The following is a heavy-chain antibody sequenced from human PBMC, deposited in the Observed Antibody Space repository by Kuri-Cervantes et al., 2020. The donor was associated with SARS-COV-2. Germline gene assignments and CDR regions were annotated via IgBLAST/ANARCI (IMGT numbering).Heavy chain of an antibody. CDR3: ARDGGYGGNPGWRNWFDP. D-gene: IGHD4-23*01. J-gene: IGHJ5*02. V-gene: IGHV3-30*01. CDR2: ISYDGSDK. CDR1: GFTSNSYA. Sequence: GESPKISCAASGFTSNSYAMYWARQAPGKGLEWVALISYDGSDKNYADSVKGRFTISRDNSKNTLYLQMNSLRAEDTAVYYCARDGGYGGNPGWRNWFDPWGQGTLVTVSS.